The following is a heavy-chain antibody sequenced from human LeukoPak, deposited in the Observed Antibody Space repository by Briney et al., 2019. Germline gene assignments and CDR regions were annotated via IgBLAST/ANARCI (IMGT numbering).Heavy chain of an antibody. CDR1: GYTFTSYY. Sequence: ASVKVSCKASGYTFTSYYMHWVRQAPGQGLEWMGIINPSGGSTTYAQKLQGRVTMTTDTSTSTAYMELRSLRSDDTAVYYCARVPITMVRGVIINWFDPWGQGTLVTVSS. CDR2: INPSGGST. J-gene: IGHJ5*02. CDR3: ARVPITMVRGVIINWFDP. D-gene: IGHD3-10*01. V-gene: IGHV1-46*01.